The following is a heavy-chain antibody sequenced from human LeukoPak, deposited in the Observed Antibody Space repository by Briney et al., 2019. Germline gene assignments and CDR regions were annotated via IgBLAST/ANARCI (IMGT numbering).Heavy chain of an antibody. CDR2: ISGSGDTI. D-gene: IGHD6-13*01. V-gene: IGHV3-11*01. CDR1: GFTFSDYY. CDR3: ARVGVIAAAGTYDY. Sequence: GGSLRLSCAASGFTFSDYYITWIRQAPGNGLEWVSYISGSGDTISYADSVKGRFTISRDNAKNSLYLQVNSLRAEDRAVYYCARVGVIAAAGTYDYWGQGTPVTVSS. J-gene: IGHJ4*02.